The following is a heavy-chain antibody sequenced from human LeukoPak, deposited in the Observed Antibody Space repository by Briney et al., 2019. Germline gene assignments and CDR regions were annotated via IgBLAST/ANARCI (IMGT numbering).Heavy chain of an antibody. V-gene: IGHV3-23*01. D-gene: IGHD3-22*01. CDR2: ISGSGGST. Sequence: PGGSLRLSCAASGFTFSSYAMSWVRQAPGKGLEWVSAISGSGGSTYYADSVKGRFTISRDNSKNTLYLQMNSLRAEDTAVYYCANVRPALYYYESSGPPDYWGQGTLVTVSS. CDR3: ANVRPALYYYESSGPPDY. CDR1: GFTFSSYA. J-gene: IGHJ4*02.